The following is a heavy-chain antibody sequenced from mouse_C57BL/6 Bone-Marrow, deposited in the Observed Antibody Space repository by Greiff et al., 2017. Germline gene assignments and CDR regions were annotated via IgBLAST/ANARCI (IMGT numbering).Heavy chain of an antibody. CDR3: ARRACLRYFDV. D-gene: IGHD3-1*01. J-gene: IGHJ1*03. Sequence: VQLQQPGAELVKPGASVKLSCKASGYTFTSYWMHWVKQRPGQGLEWIGMIHPNSGSTNYNEKFKSKATLTVDKSSSTAYMQLSSLTSEDSAVYYCARRACLRYFDVWGKGTTVTVSS. CDR1: GYTFTSYW. V-gene: IGHV1-64*01. CDR2: IHPNSGST.